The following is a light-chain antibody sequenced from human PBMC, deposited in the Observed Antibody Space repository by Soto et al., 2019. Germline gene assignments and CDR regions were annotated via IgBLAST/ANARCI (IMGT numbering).Light chain of an antibody. J-gene: IGKJ1*01. Sequence: DIKIPHFQSTLCGSVADRVTLPCXASQTISIFLAWYQRKQGKAPKLXXAMXATLKRGGPSRLSGSGSGTEFTLTISSLQPEDFANYYCQHYKSYPEAFGQGTKVDIK. CDR3: QHYKSYPEA. V-gene: IGKV1-5*03. CDR1: QTISIF. CDR2: MXA.